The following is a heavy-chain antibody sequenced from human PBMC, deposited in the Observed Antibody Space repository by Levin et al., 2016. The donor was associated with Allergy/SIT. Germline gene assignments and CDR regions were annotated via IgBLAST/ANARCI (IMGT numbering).Heavy chain of an antibody. CDR2: INHSGST. J-gene: IGHJ4*02. CDR1: GGSFSGYY. Sequence: SETLSLTCAVYGGSFSGYYWSWIRQPPGKGLEWIGEINHSGSTNHNPSLKSRVTISVDTSKNQFTLKLSSVTAADTAVHYCATHNDWCFGDWGQGTLVTVSS. CDR3: ATHNDWCFGD. D-gene: IGHD2-8*02. V-gene: IGHV4-34*01.